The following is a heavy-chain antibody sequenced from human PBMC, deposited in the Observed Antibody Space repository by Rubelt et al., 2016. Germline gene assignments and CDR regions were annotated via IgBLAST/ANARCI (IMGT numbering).Heavy chain of an antibody. CDR1: YW. J-gene: IGHJ4*02. V-gene: IGHV3-74*01. Sequence: YWMHWVRQAPGKGLVWVSRINSDGSTTNYADSVKGRFTISRDNAKNTLYLQMSSLRAEDTAVYYCARDQGGDFDYWGQGTLVTVSS. D-gene: IGHD3-10*01. CDR2: INSDGSTT. CDR3: ARDQGGDFDY.